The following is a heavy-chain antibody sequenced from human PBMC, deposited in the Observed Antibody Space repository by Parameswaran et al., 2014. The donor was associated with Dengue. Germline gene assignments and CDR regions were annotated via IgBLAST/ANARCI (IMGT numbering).Heavy chain of an antibody. CDR3: ARFQAGPSGGAYYFDS. D-gene: IGHD3-10*01. CDR2: VIPVFGTP. Sequence: WVRQAPGQGLEWMGDVIPVFGTPKYSQSFQGRLTMTADESTTTAHMELTSLRFEDTAVYFCARFQAGPSGGAYYFDSWGQGTLVTVSS. J-gene: IGHJ4*02. V-gene: IGHV1-69*01.